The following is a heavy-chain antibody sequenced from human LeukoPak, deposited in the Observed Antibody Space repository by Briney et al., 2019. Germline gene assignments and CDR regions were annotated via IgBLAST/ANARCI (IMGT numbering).Heavy chain of an antibody. D-gene: IGHD3-10*01. J-gene: IGHJ6*03. CDR3: ARLDYYGSGSYWHYYYYMDV. CDR1: GFTFSSYS. CDR2: ISSSSSTI. V-gene: IGHV3-48*01. Sequence: GGSLRLSCAASGFTFSSYSMNWVREAPGKGLEWVSYISSSSSTIYYADSVKGRFTISRDNAKNSLYLQMNSLRAEDTAVYYCARLDYYGSGSYWHYYYYMDVWGKGTTVTVSS.